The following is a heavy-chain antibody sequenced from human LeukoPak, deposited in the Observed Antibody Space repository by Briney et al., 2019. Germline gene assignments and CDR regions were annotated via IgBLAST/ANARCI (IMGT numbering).Heavy chain of an antibody. J-gene: IGHJ5*02. V-gene: IGHV3-23*01. CDR2: ISGSGGST. D-gene: IGHD6-13*01. Sequence: GGSLRLSCAASGFTFSSYALSWVRQAPGKGLEWVSAISGSGGSTYYADSVKGRFTISRDNAKNSLYLQMNSLRAEDTAVYYCARDPAATGTWWFDPWGQGTLVTVSS. CDR1: GFTFSSYA. CDR3: ARDPAATGTWWFDP.